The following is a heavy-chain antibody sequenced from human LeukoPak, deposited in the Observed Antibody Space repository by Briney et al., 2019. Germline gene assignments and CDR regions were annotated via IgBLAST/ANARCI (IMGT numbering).Heavy chain of an antibody. J-gene: IGHJ4*02. V-gene: IGHV3-74*01. CDR2: INNDGSST. CDR3: VRGRGYCSTDNCYFDY. Sequence: GGSLRLSRAASGFTFSSYWMHWVRQAPGKGLVWVSRINNDGSSTSCADSVKGRFTISRDNAKNTLYLQMNSLRAEDTAVYYCVRGRGYCSTDNCYFDYWGQGTLVTVSS. D-gene: IGHD2-2*01. CDR1: GFTFSSYW.